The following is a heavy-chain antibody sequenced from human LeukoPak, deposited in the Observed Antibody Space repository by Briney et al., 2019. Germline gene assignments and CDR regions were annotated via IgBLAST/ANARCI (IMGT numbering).Heavy chain of an antibody. CDR1: GFSFSDYN. CDR2: ISGSSSTM. D-gene: IGHD5-24*01. Sequence: GGSLRLSCAASGFSFSDYNMNWVRQAPGKGLQWLSYISGSSSTMYYADSVKGRFTISRDNAKNSLYLQMNNLRAEDTAVYYCARDGQLSWRLQSYYYMDVWGKGTTVTVSS. CDR3: ARDGQLSWRLQSYYYMDV. J-gene: IGHJ6*03. V-gene: IGHV3-48*01.